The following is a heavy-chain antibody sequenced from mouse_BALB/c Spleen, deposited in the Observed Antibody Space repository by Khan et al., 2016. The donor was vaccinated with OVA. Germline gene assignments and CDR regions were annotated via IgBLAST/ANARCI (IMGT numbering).Heavy chain of an antibody. V-gene: IGHV1S136*01. J-gene: IGHJ3*01. Sequence: VQLKLSGPELVKPGASVKMSCKASGYTFTSYVMHWVKQKPGLGLEWIGYIYPFNDDTKYNEKFKGKATLTSDKSSSTAYMELSSLTSEDSAVYYCAPVGNYYVSFAYWGQGTLVTVSA. D-gene: IGHD1-1*01. CDR1: GYTFTSYV. CDR2: IYPFNDDT. CDR3: APVGNYYVSFAY.